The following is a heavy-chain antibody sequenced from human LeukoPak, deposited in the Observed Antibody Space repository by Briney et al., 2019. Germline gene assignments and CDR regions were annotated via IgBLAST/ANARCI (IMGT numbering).Heavy chain of an antibody. J-gene: IGHJ5*02. V-gene: IGHV1-8*01. CDR2: MNPNSGNT. Sequence: ASVKVSCKASGYTFTSYDINWVRQATGQGREWMGWMNPNSGNTGYAQKFQGRVTMTRNTSISTAYMELSSLRSEDTAVYYCARARSVYSSSSKPPNWFDPWGQGTLVTVSS. CDR1: GYTFTSYD. CDR3: ARARSVYSSSSKPPNWFDP. D-gene: IGHD6-6*01.